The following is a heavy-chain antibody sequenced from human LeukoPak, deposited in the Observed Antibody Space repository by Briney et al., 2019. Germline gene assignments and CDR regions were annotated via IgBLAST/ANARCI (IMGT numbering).Heavy chain of an antibody. V-gene: IGHV3-23*01. CDR1: GFTFSSYA. Sequence: PGGSLRLSCAASGFTFSSYAMSWVRQAPGKGLEWVSGISGSGGSTNYADSVKGRFTISRDNSKNTLYLQMNSLRAEDTAVYYCARDKSTSCYYFDYWGQGALVTVSS. CDR2: ISGSGGST. CDR3: ARDKSTSCYYFDY. J-gene: IGHJ4*02. D-gene: IGHD2-2*01.